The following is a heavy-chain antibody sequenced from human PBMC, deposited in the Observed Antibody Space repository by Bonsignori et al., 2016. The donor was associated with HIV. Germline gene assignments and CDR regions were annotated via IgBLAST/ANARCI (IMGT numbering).Heavy chain of an antibody. V-gene: IGHV4-61*02. CDR3: VGDGDVFDF. CDR1: GDSISSTNTY. Sequence: QVQLQESGPGLVKPSQTLSLTCTVSGDSISSTNTYWSWIRQPAGKGLEWIGYISSSGRTTYHPSFKSRVAISRDTSKNQFSLKLNSVTAADTAVYYCVGDGDVFDFWGQGTMVTVSS. J-gene: IGHJ3*01. D-gene: IGHD4-17*01. CDR2: ISSSGRT.